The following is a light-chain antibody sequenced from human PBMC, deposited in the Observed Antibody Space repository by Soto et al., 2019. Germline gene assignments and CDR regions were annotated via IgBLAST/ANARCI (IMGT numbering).Light chain of an antibody. CDR3: QQYNSYPLT. CDR1: QSISHW. J-gene: IGKJ4*01. V-gene: IGKV1-5*03. CDR2: KAS. Sequence: DIQMTQSPATLSASVGDSVTITCRASQSISHWLAWYQQKPGKAPKLLIYKASSLESGVPSRFSGSGSGTEFTLIISSLQPDDFATYYCQQYNSYPLTFGGGTKVDIK.